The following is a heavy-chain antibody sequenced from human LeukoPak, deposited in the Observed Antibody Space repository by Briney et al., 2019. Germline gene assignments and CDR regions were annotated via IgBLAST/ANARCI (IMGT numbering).Heavy chain of an antibody. CDR2: ITYSGTT. D-gene: IGHD2-15*01. Sequence: PSQTLSLTCTVSGDSITSANHYRSWIRQPPGKGLEWIGYITYSGTTYYSASLKSRVTISVDTSTNQCSLKLVSVTAADTAVYYCAREDSSHFWDYWGQETLVTVSS. CDR1: GDSITSANHY. J-gene: IGHJ4*02. CDR3: AREDSSHFWDY. V-gene: IGHV4-30-4*01.